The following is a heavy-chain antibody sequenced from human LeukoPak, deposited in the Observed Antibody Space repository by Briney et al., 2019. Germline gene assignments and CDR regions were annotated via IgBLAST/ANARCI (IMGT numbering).Heavy chain of an antibody. CDR1: GFTVISNY. J-gene: IGHJ3*02. V-gene: IGHV3-53*01. D-gene: IGHD4-17*01. CDR2: IYSGGST. Sequence: PGGSLRLSCAASGFTVISNYMSWVRRAPGKGLEWVSLIYSGGSTHYADSVRGQFTISRDNSKNTLCLQMNSLRAEDTAVYYCATTRYDAFDIWGQGTMVTVSS. CDR3: ATTRYDAFDI.